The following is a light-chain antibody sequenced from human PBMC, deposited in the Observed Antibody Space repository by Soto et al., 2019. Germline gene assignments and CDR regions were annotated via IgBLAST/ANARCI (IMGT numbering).Light chain of an antibody. Sequence: EIVLTQSPGTLSLSPGERATLSCRASQRVSSSYLAWYQQKPGQAPSLLIYGASSRATGIPDRFSGSGSGTDFTHTISRLEPEEVAVYYWQQNGSSPGILTVGPGTKVDIK. J-gene: IGKJ3*01. V-gene: IGKV3-20*01. CDR1: QRVSSSY. CDR2: GAS. CDR3: QQNGSSPGILT.